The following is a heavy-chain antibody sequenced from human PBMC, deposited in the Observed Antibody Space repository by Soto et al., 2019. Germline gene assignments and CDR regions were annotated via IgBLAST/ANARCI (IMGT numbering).Heavy chain of an antibody. CDR3: ARLSGYGKSYYYYYMDV. Sequence: SETLSLTCTVSGGSISSYYWSWIRQPPGKGLEWIGYIYYSGSTNYNPSLKSRVTISVDTSKNQFSLKLSSVTAADTAVYYCARLSGYGKSYYYYYMDVWGKGTTVTVSS. J-gene: IGHJ6*03. D-gene: IGHD5-12*01. CDR1: GGSISSYY. V-gene: IGHV4-59*08. CDR2: IYYSGST.